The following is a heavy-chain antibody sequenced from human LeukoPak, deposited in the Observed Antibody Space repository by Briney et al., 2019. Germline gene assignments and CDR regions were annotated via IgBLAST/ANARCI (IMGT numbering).Heavy chain of an antibody. V-gene: IGHV4-39*01. Sequence: SETLSLTCTVSGGSISSSSYYWGWIRQPPGTGLEWIGSIYYSGSTYYNPSLKSRVTISVDTSKNQFSLKLSSVTAADTAVYYCARHLRLRGRAGRFDPWGQGTLVTVSS. D-gene: IGHD4-17*01. CDR3: ARHLRLRGRAGRFDP. J-gene: IGHJ5*02. CDR1: GGSISSSSYY. CDR2: IYYSGST.